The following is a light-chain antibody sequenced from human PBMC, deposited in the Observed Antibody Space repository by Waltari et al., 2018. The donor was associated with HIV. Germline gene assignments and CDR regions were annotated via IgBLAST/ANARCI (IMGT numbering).Light chain of an antibody. CDR3: AAWDDSLSGWV. CDR2: SNR. J-gene: IGLJ3*02. Sequence: QSALTQPHSTSGTPGKTVTIPCSGSSPKLGDNYVSWYQQLPGPAPKLLIYSNRQRPSGVRDRFSGSKSGTSASLAINDLRSEDEAEYHCAAWDDSLSGWVFGGGTNLTVL. V-gene: IGLV1-47*02. CDR1: SPKLGDNY.